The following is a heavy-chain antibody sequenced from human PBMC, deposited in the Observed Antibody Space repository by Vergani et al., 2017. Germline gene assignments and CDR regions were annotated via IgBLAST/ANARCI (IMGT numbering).Heavy chain of an antibody. J-gene: IGHJ4*02. CDR1: GGSIISGGYS. V-gene: IGHV4-31*03. CDR3: ARSRYSSGWMYFDY. D-gene: IGHD6-19*01. Sequence: QVQLQESVPGLVKPSQTLSLTCTFSGGSIISGGYSWSWIRQHPGKCLEWIGYISYSGSTYYNPSRKSRVTISVDTSKNQFSLKLSAVTAADTAVYDCARSRYSSGWMYFDYGGQGTLVTVSS. CDR2: ISYSGST.